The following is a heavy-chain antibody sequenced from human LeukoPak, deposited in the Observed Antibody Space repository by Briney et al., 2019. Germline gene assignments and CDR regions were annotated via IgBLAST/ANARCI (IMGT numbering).Heavy chain of an antibody. V-gene: IGHV3-23*01. J-gene: IGHJ4*02. Sequence: RSGGSLRLSGAASGFNLSRYAMSWVRQAPGKGLEWVSTISGGGSSTYSADSVKGRFTISRDNSKNTLYLQMNSLRAADTAIYYCAKAILPATILSFNDYWGQGTLVTVSS. CDR3: AKAILPATILSFNDY. D-gene: IGHD2-2*02. CDR2: ISGGGSST. CDR1: GFNLSRYA.